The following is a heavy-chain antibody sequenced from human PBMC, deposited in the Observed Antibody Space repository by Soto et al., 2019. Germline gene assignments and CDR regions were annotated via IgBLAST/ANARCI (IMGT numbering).Heavy chain of an antibody. D-gene: IGHD1-1*01. CDR2: ISSSSSCI. CDR3: ASWREREHAFDV. J-gene: IGHJ3*01. Sequence: EVQLVESGGGLVKPGGSLRLSCAASGFTFSSYSMNWVRQAPGKGLEWVSSISSSSSCIYYADSVKGRFTIFRDYSKNTVYLQLNTLTPEDPAVYYCASWREREHAFDVWGQGTVVTVSS. CDR1: GFTFSSYS. V-gene: IGHV3-21*04.